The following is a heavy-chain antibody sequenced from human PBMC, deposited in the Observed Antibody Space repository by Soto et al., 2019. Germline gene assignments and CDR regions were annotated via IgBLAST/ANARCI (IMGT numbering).Heavy chain of an antibody. J-gene: IGHJ4*02. CDR1: GFSISSRGYY. V-gene: IGHV4-39*07. Sequence: SETLSLTCTFSGFSISSRGYYWGWIRQPPGKGLEWIGTIYYSGSTYYNPSLKSRVTISVDTSKNQFSLKLSSVTAADTAVYYCARVPDYWGQGTLVTVSS. CDR3: ARVPDY. CDR2: IYYSGST.